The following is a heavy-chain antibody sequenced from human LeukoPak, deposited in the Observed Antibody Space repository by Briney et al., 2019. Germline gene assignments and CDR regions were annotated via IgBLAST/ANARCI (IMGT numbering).Heavy chain of an antibody. D-gene: IGHD6-19*01. J-gene: IGHJ4*01. CDR3: ARGREVAGTVGY. V-gene: IGHV1-2*02. CDR1: VYTFTAYY. Sequence: ASVKVSCHASVYTFTAYYIHWVRQGPGQGLEWIGWINTISGGTNYAQKFQGRVTMTRDTSISTAYMELSRLTSDDTAVYYCARGREVAGTVGYWGHGTLVTVSS. CDR2: INTISGGT.